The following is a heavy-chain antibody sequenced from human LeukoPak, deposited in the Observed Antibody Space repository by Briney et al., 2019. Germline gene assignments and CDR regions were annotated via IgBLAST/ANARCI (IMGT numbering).Heavy chain of an antibody. CDR2: VSSSGSP. D-gene: IGHD3-9*01. J-gene: IGHJ2*01. Sequence: PSQTLSLTCTVSGGSINLGSYYCSWVPQSPGKGLEWIGSVSSSGSPYYNPSLRGRVSISGNTSKTQFSLRLTSVTSADTAMYFCARAQGDDLFTGSYPSWFFDLWGRGTLVTVSS. CDR3: ARAQGDDLFTGSYPSWFFDL. V-gene: IGHV4-61*01. CDR1: GGSINLGSYY.